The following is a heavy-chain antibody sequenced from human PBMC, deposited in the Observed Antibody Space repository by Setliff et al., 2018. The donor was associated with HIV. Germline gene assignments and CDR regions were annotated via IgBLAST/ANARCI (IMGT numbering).Heavy chain of an antibody. Sequence: PSETLSLTCAVSGYSISTAYYWGWIRQSPGKGLEWIGSVYHSGTTYYNPSLKSRVTISVDMSNNQFSLKVTSVTAADTAVYYCMRGRSITIFGVAYFDFWGQGTQVTVSS. CDR3: MRGRSITIFGVAYFDF. J-gene: IGHJ4*02. CDR2: VYHSGTT. V-gene: IGHV4-38-2*01. D-gene: IGHD3-3*01. CDR1: GYSISTAYY.